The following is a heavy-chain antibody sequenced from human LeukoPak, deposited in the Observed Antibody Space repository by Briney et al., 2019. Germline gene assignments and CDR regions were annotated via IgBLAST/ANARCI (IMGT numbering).Heavy chain of an antibody. V-gene: IGHV4-39*07. CDR3: ARRRDYRGTLDV. D-gene: IGHD1-1*01. J-gene: IGHJ6*04. CDR1: GGSISSTTYY. CDR2: IYYSGST. Sequence: SETLSLTCTVSGGSISSTTYYWGWIRQPPGKGLEWIGSIYYSGSTYYSPSLKSRVTISVNTSKNQFSLKLSSVTAADTAVYYCARRRDYRGTLDVWGKGTTVTISS.